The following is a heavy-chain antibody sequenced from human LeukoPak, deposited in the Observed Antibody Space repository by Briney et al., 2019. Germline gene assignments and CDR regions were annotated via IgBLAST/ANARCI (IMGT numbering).Heavy chain of an antibody. Sequence: PGGSLRLSCAASGFTFSSYGMHWVRQAPGKGLEWVAVISYDGSNKYYADSVKGRFTISRDNSKNTLYLQMNSLRAEDTGVYYCARAVGPFDYWGQGTLVTVSS. CDR1: GFTFSSYG. V-gene: IGHV3-30*03. D-gene: IGHD1-26*01. J-gene: IGHJ4*02. CDR2: ISYDGSNK. CDR3: ARAVGPFDY.